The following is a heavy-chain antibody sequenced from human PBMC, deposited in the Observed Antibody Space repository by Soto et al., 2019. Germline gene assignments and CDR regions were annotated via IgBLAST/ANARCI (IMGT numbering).Heavy chain of an antibody. D-gene: IGHD3-9*01. Sequence: QLQLQESGPGLVKPSETLSLACSVSGDSINSDNYYWGWIRQPPGKMLELIGSIYYRGKTYYNPPPKDRVTISLDKSQSPLSPKLTPVTAAASAVYFCARLEGLATISYYFDYWGQGTLVTVSS. V-gene: IGHV4-39*01. CDR3: ARLEGLATISYYFDY. CDR2: IYYRGKT. CDR1: GDSINSDNYY. J-gene: IGHJ4*02.